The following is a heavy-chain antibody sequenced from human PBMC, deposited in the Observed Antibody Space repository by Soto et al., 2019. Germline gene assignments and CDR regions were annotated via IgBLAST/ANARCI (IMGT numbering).Heavy chain of an antibody. CDR2: INHSGST. Sequence: SETLSLTCAVYGGSFSGYYWSWIRQPPGKGLEWIGEINHSGSTNYNPSLKSRVTISVDTSKNQFSLKLSSVTAADTAVYYCARVCFGDDSSGYYSDLFYYYGMDVWGQGTTVTVSS. V-gene: IGHV4-34*01. CDR1: GGSFSGYY. D-gene: IGHD3-22*01. J-gene: IGHJ6*02. CDR3: ARVCFGDDSSGYYSDLFYYYGMDV.